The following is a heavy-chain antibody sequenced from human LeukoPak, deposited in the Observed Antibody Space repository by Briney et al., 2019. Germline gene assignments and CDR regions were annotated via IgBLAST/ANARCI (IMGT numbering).Heavy chain of an antibody. CDR2: ISSSSSYT. V-gene: IGHV3-21*01. J-gene: IGHJ3*02. Sequence: GGSLRLSCAASGFTFSIYSMNWVRQAPGKGLEWVSSISSSSSYTYYADSVKGRFTISRDNAKNALYLRMNSLRAEDTAVYYCARAYLLPDAFDIWGQGTMVTVSS. CDR1: GFTFSIYS. CDR3: ARAYLLPDAFDI.